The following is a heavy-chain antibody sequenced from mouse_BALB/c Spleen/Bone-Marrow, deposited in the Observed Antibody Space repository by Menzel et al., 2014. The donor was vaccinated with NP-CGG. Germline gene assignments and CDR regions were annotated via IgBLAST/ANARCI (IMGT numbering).Heavy chain of an antibody. Sequence: QVQLKQSGPELVRPGVSVKISCKGPGYTFTDYAMHWVKQSHAKSLEWIGVISTYSGNTNYNQKFKGKATMTVDKSSSTAHMELARSTSEDSAIYYCARGIYYDSTWFAYWGQGTLVTVSA. D-gene: IGHD2-4*01. J-gene: IGHJ3*01. CDR1: GYTFTDYA. V-gene: IGHV1-67*01. CDR3: ARGIYYDSTWFAY. CDR2: ISTYSGNT.